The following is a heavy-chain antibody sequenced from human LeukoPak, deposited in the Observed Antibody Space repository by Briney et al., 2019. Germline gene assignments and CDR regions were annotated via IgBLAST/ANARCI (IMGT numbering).Heavy chain of an antibody. V-gene: IGHV4-34*01. D-gene: IGHD2-8*01. Sequence: PSETLCLSCAVYGGSFSGYFWTWIRQPPGKGLEWIGEINHDGSTNYNPSLKSRVTISVDTSKNQFSLKLTSVTAADTAVYYCARVSGYCPDGVCRFDYWGQGALVTVSS. J-gene: IGHJ4*02. CDR2: INHDGST. CDR1: GGSFSGYF. CDR3: ARVSGYCPDGVCRFDY.